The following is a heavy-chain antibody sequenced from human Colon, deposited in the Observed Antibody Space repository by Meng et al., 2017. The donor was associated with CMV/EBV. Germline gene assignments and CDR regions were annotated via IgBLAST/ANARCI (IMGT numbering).Heavy chain of an antibody. D-gene: IGHD6-6*01. Sequence: SCFTFVTFAVRWVHQAPGTGAGGVSTFSKSSDVNYYTDSVKGHFTIYRDTSKKKLVLLMNSLRDEDADVYDCAKNPIAAHTLCFDSWGQGVLVTVSS. CDR1: CFTFVTFA. CDR3: AKNPIAAHTLCFDS. V-gene: IGHV3-23*01. J-gene: IGHJ4*02. CDR2: FSKSSDVN.